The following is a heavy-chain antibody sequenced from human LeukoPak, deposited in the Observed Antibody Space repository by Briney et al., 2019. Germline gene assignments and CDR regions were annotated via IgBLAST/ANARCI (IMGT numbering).Heavy chain of an antibody. D-gene: IGHD3-10*01. J-gene: IGHJ4*02. V-gene: IGHV1-2*02. CDR2: INPNSGGT. Sequence: ASVKVSCKASGYTFTGYYMHWVRQAPGQGLELMGWINPNSGGTNYAQKFQGRVTMTRDTSISTAYMELRSMRSDDTAVYYCARHAPYYYGSGSYSHSDYWGQGTLVTVSS. CDR3: ARHAPYYYGSGSYSHSDY. CDR1: GYTFTGYY.